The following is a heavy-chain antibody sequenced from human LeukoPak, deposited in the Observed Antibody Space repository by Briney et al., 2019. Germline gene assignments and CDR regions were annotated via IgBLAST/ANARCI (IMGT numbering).Heavy chain of an antibody. J-gene: IGHJ5*02. CDR2: ISGSGGST. CDR1: GFTFSSYA. CDR3: AKGRHIADYGDFNWFDP. Sequence: PGGSLRLSCAASGFTFSSYAMSWVRQAPGKGLERVSAISGSGGSTYYADSVKGRFTISRDNSKNTLYLQMNSLRAEDTAVYYCAKGRHIADYGDFNWFDPWGQGTLVTVSS. V-gene: IGHV3-23*01. D-gene: IGHD4-17*01.